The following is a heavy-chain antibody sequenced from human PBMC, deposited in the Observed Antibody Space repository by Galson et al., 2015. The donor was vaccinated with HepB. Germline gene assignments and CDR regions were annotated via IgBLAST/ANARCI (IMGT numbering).Heavy chain of an antibody. CDR3: VRDWPYYSSGWYYFDY. J-gene: IGHJ4*02. V-gene: IGHV3-30*19. Sequence: SLRLSCAASGFIFSNYGMQWVRQAPGKGLEWVAVISFDASNIYYADSVKGRFTISRDNSKNTLYLQMNSPRTEDTAVYYCVRDWPYYSSGWYYFDYWGQGTLVTVSS. CDR2: ISFDASNI. CDR1: GFIFSNYG. D-gene: IGHD6-19*01.